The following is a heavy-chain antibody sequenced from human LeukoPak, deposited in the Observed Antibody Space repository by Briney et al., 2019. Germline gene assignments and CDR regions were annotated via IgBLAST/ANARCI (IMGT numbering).Heavy chain of an antibody. CDR2: IYPGDSDT. V-gene: IGHV5-51*01. CDR1: GYSFTTYW. D-gene: IGHD6-13*01. Sequence: GESLKISCKGSGYSFTTYWIGWVRQMPGKGLEWMGIIYPGDSDTRYSPSFQGQVTISADKSISTAYLQWSSLKASDTAIYYCARRSPMYSSSPFDYWGRGTLVTVSS. CDR3: ARRSPMYSSSPFDY. J-gene: IGHJ4*02.